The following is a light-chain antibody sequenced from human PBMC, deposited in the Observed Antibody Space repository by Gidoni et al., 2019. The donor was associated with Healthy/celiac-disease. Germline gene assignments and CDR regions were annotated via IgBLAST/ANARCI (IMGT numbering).Light chain of an antibody. CDR3: QQLNSYPLT. CDR1: QGISSY. CDR2: AAS. V-gene: IGKV1-9*01. J-gene: IGKJ4*01. Sequence: DIQLTQSPSFLSASVGDRVTITCWASQGISSYLAWYQQKPGQAPQLLIYAASTLQSGVPSRFSGSGSGTEFTLTISSLQPEDFATYYCQQLNSYPLTFGGGTKVEIK.